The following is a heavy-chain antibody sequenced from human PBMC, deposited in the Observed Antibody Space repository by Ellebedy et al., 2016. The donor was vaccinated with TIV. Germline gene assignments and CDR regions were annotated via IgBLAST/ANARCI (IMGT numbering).Heavy chain of an antibody. CDR1: GFTFDDYA. D-gene: IGHD5-18*01. CDR2: ISWNSGSI. J-gene: IGHJ4*02. V-gene: IGHV3-9*01. CDR3: AKDSDSYPHNPSFDY. Sequence: GGSLRLSXAASGFTFDDYAMHWVRQAPGKGLEWVSGISWNSGSIGYADSVKGRFTISRDNAKNSLYLQMNSLRAEDTALYYCAKDSDSYPHNPSFDYWGQGTLVTVSS.